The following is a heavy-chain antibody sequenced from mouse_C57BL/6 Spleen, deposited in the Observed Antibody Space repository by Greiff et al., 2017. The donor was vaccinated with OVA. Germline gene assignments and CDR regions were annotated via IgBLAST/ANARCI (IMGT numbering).Heavy chain of an antibody. CDR1: GYTFTSYW. J-gene: IGHJ1*03. D-gene: IGHD1-1*01. Sequence: VQLQQPGTELVKPGASVKLSCKASGYTFTSYWMHWVKQRPGQGLEWIGNINPSNGGTNYNEKFKSKATLTVDKSSSTAYMQLSSLTSEDSAVYYCAREAYGSRNWYFDVWGTGTTVTVSS. CDR2: INPSNGGT. V-gene: IGHV1-53*01. CDR3: AREAYGSRNWYFDV.